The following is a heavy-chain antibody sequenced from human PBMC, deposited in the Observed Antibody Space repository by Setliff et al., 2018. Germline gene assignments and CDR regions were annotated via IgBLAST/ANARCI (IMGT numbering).Heavy chain of an antibody. Sequence: GSLGTLWAAAWFIFSNYGMYWVRQAPGKGLEWVAFIRYDGSNKYYADSVKGRFTISRDNSENTLDLQMNSLRVEDTALYYCAKVKKQLIRGSGFDYWGQGTLVTVSS. D-gene: IGHD1-1*01. J-gene: IGHJ4*02. CDR1: WFIFSNYG. V-gene: IGHV3-30*02. CDR2: IRYDGSNK. CDR3: AKVKKQLIRGSGFDY.